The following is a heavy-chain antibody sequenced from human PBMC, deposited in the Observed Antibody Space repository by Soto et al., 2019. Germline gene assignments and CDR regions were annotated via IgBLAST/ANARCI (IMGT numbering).Heavy chain of an antibody. J-gene: IGHJ6*02. Sequence: PSETLSLTCTVSGGSISSSSFHWGWIRQPPGKGLEWIGSIYYSGSTYYSPSLKSRVTISVDTSKNQFSLKLSSVTAADTAVYYCARDRMDVWGQGTTVTVSS. CDR2: IYYSGST. CDR3: ARDRMDV. V-gene: IGHV4-39*07. CDR1: GGSISSSSFH.